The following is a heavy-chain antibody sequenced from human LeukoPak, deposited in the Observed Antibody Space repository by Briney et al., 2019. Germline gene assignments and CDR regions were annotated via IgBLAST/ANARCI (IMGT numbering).Heavy chain of an antibody. CDR1: GGSISIHY. J-gene: IGHJ6*04. D-gene: IGHD3-3*01. V-gene: IGHV4-59*11. CDR3: ARAVLQGSSQGMDV. Sequence: PSETLSLTCTVSGGSISIHYWSWVRQPPAQGLEWLAYIYDSGNTNYNPSLKSRLSISMDTSKNQFSLNLTSVTAADTAVYYCARAVLQGSSQGMDVWGKGTTVIVSS. CDR2: IYDSGNT.